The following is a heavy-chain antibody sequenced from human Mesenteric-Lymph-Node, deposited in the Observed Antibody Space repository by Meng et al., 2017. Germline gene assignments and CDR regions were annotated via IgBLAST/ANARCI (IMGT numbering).Heavy chain of an antibody. Sequence: GESLKISCAASGFTFSDYYMNWVRQAPGKGLEWVSSISSSSSYIYYADSVKGRFTISRDNAKNSPYLQMNSLRAEDTAVYYCARGRDRAFSSSWYEGYWGQGTLVTVSS. CDR3: ARGRDRAFSSSWYEGY. CDR2: ISSSSSYI. V-gene: IGHV3-21*01. CDR1: GFTFSDYY. D-gene: IGHD6-13*01. J-gene: IGHJ4*02.